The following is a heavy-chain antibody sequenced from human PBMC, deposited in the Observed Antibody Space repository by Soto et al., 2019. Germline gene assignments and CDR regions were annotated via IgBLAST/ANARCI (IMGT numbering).Heavy chain of an antibody. D-gene: IGHD3-22*01. CDR1: GFTFSSFS. Sequence: GGFLRVSCAASGFTFSSFSMNWVRQAPGKGLEWVSGISGSGINTYYADSVKGRFTISRDNSKNTLYLQMNSLRAEDTAVYYCAKNSESSAYSSFDYWGQGTQVTVSS. CDR3: AKNSESSAYSSFDY. V-gene: IGHV3-23*01. CDR2: ISGSGINT. J-gene: IGHJ4*02.